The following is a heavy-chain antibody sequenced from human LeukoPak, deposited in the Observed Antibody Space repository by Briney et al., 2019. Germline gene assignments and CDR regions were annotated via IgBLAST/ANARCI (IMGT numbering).Heavy chain of an antibody. Sequence: GGSLRLSCAASGFIFSSYWMAWVRQAPGKGLEWVANIKEDETAKYYVDSVRGRFTSSRDNAKNSLYLQMNSLRAEDTALYYCARGYLSLSAFDIWGQGTMVTVSS. CDR1: GFIFSSYW. CDR2: IKEDETAK. V-gene: IGHV3-7*03. D-gene: IGHD2-21*01. J-gene: IGHJ3*02. CDR3: ARGYLSLSAFDI.